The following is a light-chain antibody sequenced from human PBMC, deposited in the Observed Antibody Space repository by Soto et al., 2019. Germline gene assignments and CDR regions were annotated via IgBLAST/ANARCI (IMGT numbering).Light chain of an antibody. J-gene: IGKJ2*01. CDR1: QGIRDD. V-gene: IGKV1-17*01. Sequence: DIQMTPSPSSLSASVGARVTITCRASQGIRDDLDWYQQKPGKAPKRLIYAASTLQSGVPSRFSGSGSGTEFTLTINSLQPEDFATYYCLQHNNYPYTFGQGTKLESK. CDR2: AAS. CDR3: LQHNNYPYT.